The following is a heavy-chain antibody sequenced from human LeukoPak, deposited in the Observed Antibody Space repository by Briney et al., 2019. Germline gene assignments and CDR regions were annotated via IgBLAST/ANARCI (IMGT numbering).Heavy chain of an antibody. Sequence: PGGSLRLSCAASGFTFSSHWMSWVRQGPGKGLEWVANIKQDGSEKYYVDSVKGRFTISRDNAKNSLYLQMNSLRAEDTAVYYCARSNREFASGSGDFWGQGTLVTVSS. V-gene: IGHV3-7*05. CDR2: IKQDGSEK. CDR1: GFTFSSHW. CDR3: ARSNREFASGSGDF. J-gene: IGHJ4*02. D-gene: IGHD3-10*01.